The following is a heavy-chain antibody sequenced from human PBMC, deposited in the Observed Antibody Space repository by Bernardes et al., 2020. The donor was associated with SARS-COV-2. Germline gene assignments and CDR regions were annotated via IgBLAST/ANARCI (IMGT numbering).Heavy chain of an antibody. CDR1: GFTFRNAA. CDR2: ISISGDKT. V-gene: IGHV3-23*01. Sequence: GGSLRLSCAVSGFTFRNAAMSWVRQAPGKGLEWVSGISISGDKTYYADSVKGRFTISRDNSKSTVYLQMNSLRVEDTAVYYCATWLVDHFDYWGHGTPVTVSS. J-gene: IGHJ4*01. CDR3: ATWLVDHFDY. D-gene: IGHD3-3*01.